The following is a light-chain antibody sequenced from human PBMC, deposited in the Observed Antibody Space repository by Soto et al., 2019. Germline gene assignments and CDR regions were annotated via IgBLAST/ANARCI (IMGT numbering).Light chain of an antibody. J-gene: IGKJ2*01. CDR1: QSVSSN. Sequence: EILMTQSPATLSVSPGERATLSCRASQSVSSNLAWYQQKPGQAPRLLIYGASNRATGIPARFSGSESGTEFTLTISSLQSEDFAVYYCQNYNNWPYTFGQGTKLEIK. CDR2: GAS. CDR3: QNYNNWPYT. V-gene: IGKV3-15*01.